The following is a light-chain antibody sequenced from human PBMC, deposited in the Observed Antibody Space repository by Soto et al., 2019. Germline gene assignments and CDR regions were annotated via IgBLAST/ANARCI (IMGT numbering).Light chain of an antibody. CDR2: DAS. CDR1: QSVSSSY. Sequence: EMVLTQSPGTLSLSPVERATLSCISSQSVSSSYLAWYQQKPGQAPRLLIYDASNRATGIPARFSGSGSGTDFTLTISSLEPEDFAVYYCQQRSNWPITFGQGTRLEIK. CDR3: QQRSNWPIT. J-gene: IGKJ5*01. V-gene: IGKV3D-20*02.